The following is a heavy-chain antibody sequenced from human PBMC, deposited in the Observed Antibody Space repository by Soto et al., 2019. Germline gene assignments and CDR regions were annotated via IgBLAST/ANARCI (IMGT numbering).Heavy chain of an antibody. J-gene: IGHJ4*02. CDR2: MNPNSGNT. V-gene: IGHV1-8*01. Sequence: QVQLVQSGAEVKKPGASVKVSCKASGYTFTSYDIHWVRQATGQGLEWMGWMNPNSGNTGSAQKFQGKVTMTRSTTISTVYMELSSLRSEDTAVYYCAREKSGYYDDWGQGTMVTVSS. CDR1: GYTFTSYD. D-gene: IGHD3-3*01. CDR3: AREKSGYYDD.